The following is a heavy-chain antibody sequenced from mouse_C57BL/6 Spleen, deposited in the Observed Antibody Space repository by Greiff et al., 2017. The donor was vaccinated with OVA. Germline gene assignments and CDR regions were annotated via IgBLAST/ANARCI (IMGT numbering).Heavy chain of an antibody. J-gene: IGHJ4*01. CDR1: GYTFTDYE. Sequence: QVQLKESGAELVRPGASVTLSCKASGYTFTDYEMHWVKQTPVHGLEWIGAIDPETGGTAYNQKFKGKAILTADKSSSTAYMELRSLTSEDSAVYYGTRDIYYGSNYAMDYWGQGTSVTVSS. V-gene: IGHV1-15*01. CDR2: IDPETGGT. D-gene: IGHD1-1*01. CDR3: TRDIYYGSNYAMDY.